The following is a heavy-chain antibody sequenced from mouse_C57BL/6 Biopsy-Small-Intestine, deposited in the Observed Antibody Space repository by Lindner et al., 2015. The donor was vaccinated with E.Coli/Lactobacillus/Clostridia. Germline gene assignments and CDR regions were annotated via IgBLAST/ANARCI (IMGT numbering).Heavy chain of an antibody. J-gene: IGHJ1*01. CDR3: ATWAWTYSYYYAMGV. V-gene: IGHV14-1*01. Sequence: SVKVSCKVSGYILYELSMHWVRQAPGKGLEWMGGFDPKDGDTIYAQKFQGRVTMTADISTNTAYMELSNLRSDDTAAYYCATWAWTYSYYYAMGVWGQGTTVTVSS. D-gene: IGHD1-1*01. CDR1: GYILYELS. CDR2: FDPKDGDT.